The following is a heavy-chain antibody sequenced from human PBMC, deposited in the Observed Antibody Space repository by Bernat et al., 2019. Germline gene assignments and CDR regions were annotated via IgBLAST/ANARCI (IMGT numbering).Heavy chain of an antibody. CDR2: INHSGST. D-gene: IGHD5-18*01. J-gene: IGHJ4*02. CDR3: ARGLGLLKYSYGSS. V-gene: IGHV4-34*01. Sequence: QVQLQQWGAGLLKPSETLSLTCAVYGGSFSGYYWSWIRQPPGKGLEWIGEINHSGSTIYNPSLKSRVTISVDTSKNQFSLKLSSVTAADTAVYYCARGLGLLKYSYGSSWGQGTLVTVSS. CDR1: GGSFSGYY.